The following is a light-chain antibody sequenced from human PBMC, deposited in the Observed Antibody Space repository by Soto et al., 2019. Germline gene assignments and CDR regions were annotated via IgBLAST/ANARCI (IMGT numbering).Light chain of an antibody. CDR3: QQYNKWPLFT. CDR2: SAS. V-gene: IGKV3-15*01. CDR1: QSVSSN. Sequence: EIVLTQSPAILSVSPGRGATLSCRASQSVSSNLAWYQQRPDQAPRLLIYSASTRATGIPARFSGSGSGTEFTLTISSLQSEDFAVYYCQQYNKWPLFTFGPGTRVDIK. J-gene: IGKJ3*01.